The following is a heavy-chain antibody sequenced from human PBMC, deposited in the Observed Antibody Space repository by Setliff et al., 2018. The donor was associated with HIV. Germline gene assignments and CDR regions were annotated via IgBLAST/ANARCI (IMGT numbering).Heavy chain of an antibody. J-gene: IGHJ1*01. D-gene: IGHD3-3*01. CDR1: GFPLYTYD. CDR2: ISHGGATK. Sequence: PGGSLRLSCEASGFPLYTYDMNWVRQAPGKALEWISFISHGGATKYYADSVKGRFTISRDNAKNSLYLVMNDLRADDTATYYCARPGYNFWSGKYFQHWGQGTLVT. V-gene: IGHV3-48*01. CDR3: ARPGYNFWSGKYFQH.